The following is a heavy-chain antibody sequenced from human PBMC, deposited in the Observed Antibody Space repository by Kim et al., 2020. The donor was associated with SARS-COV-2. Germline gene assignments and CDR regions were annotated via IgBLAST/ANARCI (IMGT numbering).Heavy chain of an antibody. D-gene: IGHD2-15*01. J-gene: IGHJ4*02. CDR1: GASMRNYY. V-gene: IGHV4-59*08. CDR2: IYYSGNT. Sequence: SETLSLTCTVSGASMRNYYWSWIRQPPGKGLEWIGYIYYSGNTNYNPSLRSRVTLSVDTSKNQFSLKLTSVTAADTAVYYCTRHELFCSGDCFVNCGQGT. CDR3: TRHELFCSGDCFVN.